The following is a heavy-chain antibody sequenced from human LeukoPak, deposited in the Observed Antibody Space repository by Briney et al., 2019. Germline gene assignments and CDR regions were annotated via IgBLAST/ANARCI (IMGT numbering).Heavy chain of an antibody. CDR2: ISAYNGNT. V-gene: IGHV1-18*01. CDR1: GYTFTSYG. D-gene: IGHD3-22*01. CDR3: ARDLIVVVITIPSDAFDI. J-gene: IGHJ3*02. Sequence: ASVKVSCKASGYTFTSYGISWVRQAPGQGLEWMGWISAYNGNTNYAQKLQGRVTMTTDTSTSTAYMELRSLRSDDTAVYYCARDLIVVVITIPSDAFDIWGQGTMVTVSS.